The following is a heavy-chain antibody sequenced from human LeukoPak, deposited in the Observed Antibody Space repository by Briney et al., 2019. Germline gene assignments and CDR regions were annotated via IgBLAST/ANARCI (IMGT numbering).Heavy chain of an antibody. CDR2: INPNSGGT. J-gene: IGHJ6*03. CDR3: ARGGDVYYYYYMDV. CDR1: GYTFTSYG. Sequence: ASVKVSCKASGYTFTSYGISWVRQAPGQGLEWMGRINPNSGGTNYAQKFQGRVTMTRDTSISTAYMELSRLRSDDTAVYYCARGGDVYYYYYMDVWGKGTTVTVSS. V-gene: IGHV1-2*06. D-gene: IGHD4-17*01.